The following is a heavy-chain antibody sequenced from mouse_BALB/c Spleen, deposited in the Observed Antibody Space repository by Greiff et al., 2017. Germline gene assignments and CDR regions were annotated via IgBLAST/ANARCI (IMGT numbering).Heavy chain of an antibody. CDR2: IYPYNGGT. J-gene: IGHJ2*01. D-gene: IGHD1-1*01. V-gene: IGHV1S29*02. Sequence: EVQLQQSGPELVKPGASVKISCKASGYTFPDYNMPWVKQSHGKSLEWIGYIYPYNGGTGYNQKFKSKATLTVDTSSSTAYMEHRSLTSEDSAVYYCARSISTEDYWGQGTTLTVSS. CDR3: ARSISTEDY. CDR1: GYTFPDYN.